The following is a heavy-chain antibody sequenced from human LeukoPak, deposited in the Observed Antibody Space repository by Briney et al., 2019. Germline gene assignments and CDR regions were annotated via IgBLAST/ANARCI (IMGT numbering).Heavy chain of an antibody. CDR3: ARKKPYNNFDY. Sequence: SETLSLTCTVSGGSISSYYWSWIRQPPGKGLEWIGSIYYSGSTYYNPSLKSRVTISVDTSKNQFSLKLSSVTAADTAVYYCARKKPYNNFDYWGQGTLVTVSS. D-gene: IGHD1-1*01. V-gene: IGHV4-39*01. J-gene: IGHJ4*02. CDR2: IYYSGST. CDR1: GGSISSYY.